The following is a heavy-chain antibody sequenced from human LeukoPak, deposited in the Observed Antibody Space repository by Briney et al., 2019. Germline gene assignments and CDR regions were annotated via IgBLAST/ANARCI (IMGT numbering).Heavy chain of an antibody. V-gene: IGHV3-74*01. D-gene: IGHD3-3*01. CDR1: GSTFSSYW. CDR3: ARDKDDFWSGYSFDY. CDR2: INSDGSST. J-gene: IGHJ4*02. Sequence: PGGSLRLSCAASGSTFSSYWMHWVRQAPGKGLVWVSRINSDGSSTSYADSVKGRFTISRDNAKNTLYLQMNSLRAEDTAVYYCARDKDDFWSGYSFDYWGQGTLVTVSS.